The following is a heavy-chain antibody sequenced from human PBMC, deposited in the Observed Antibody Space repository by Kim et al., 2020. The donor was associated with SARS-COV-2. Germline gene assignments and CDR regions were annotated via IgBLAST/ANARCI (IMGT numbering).Heavy chain of an antibody. CDR3: ARLCDIAAAGTQYYYYYGMEV. CDR1: GGSISSYY. CDR2: IYYSGST. D-gene: IGHD6-13*01. J-gene: IGHJ6*02. V-gene: IGHV4-59*08. Sequence: SETLSLTCTVPGGSISSYYWSWIRQPPGKGMEWIGYIYYSGSTNYNPSLKSGVTISVDTSKDPFSLKLSSVTAADTAVYYCARLCDIAAAGTQYYYYYGMEVRVQGTTVTVSS.